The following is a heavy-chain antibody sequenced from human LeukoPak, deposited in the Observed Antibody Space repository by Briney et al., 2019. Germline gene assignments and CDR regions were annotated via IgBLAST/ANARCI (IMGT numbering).Heavy chain of an antibody. V-gene: IGHV4-59*01. Sequence: PSETLSLTCTVSGGSISSYYWSWIRQPPGKGLEWIGYIYYSGSTNYNPSLKSRVTISVDTSKNQFSLKLSSVTAADTAVYYCARGLRYSGYDTASYWFDPWGQGTLVTVSS. CDR3: ARGLRYSGYDTASYWFDP. CDR1: GGSISSYY. CDR2: IYYSGST. J-gene: IGHJ5*02. D-gene: IGHD5-12*01.